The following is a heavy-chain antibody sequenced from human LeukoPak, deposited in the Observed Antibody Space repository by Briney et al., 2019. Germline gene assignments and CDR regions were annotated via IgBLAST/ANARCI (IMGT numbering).Heavy chain of an antibody. V-gene: IGHV3-48*04. CDR3: ARGVDILTGYSAPHNWFDP. Sequence: GGSLRLSCTASGFTFGSYAMSWVRQAPGKGLEWVSYMSSSGSTIYYADSVKGRFTISRDNAKNSLYLQMNSLRAEDTAVYYCARGVDILTGYSAPHNWFDPWGQGTLVTVSS. CDR1: GFTFGSYA. CDR2: MSSSGSTI. J-gene: IGHJ5*02. D-gene: IGHD3-9*01.